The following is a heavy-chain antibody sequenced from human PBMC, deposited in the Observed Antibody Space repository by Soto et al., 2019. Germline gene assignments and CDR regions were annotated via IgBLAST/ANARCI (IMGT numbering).Heavy chain of an antibody. CDR2: INRSRST. CDR3: ARGLVGTGSHYFRL. V-gene: IGHV4-34*01. Sequence: QVQLQQWGAGLLKPSETLSLTCAVYGESFSGYYWSWIRQPPGKGLEWIGEINRSRSTNHNPSLKSRVTISVDTSKKQFSLKLNSVTAADTAVYYCARGLVGTGSHYFRLWGQGTLVTVSS. CDR1: GESFSGYY. J-gene: IGHJ4*02. D-gene: IGHD3-9*01.